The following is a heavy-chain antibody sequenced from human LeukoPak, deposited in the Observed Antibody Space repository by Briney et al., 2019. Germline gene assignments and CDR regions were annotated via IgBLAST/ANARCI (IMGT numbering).Heavy chain of an antibody. J-gene: IGHJ4*02. V-gene: IGHV4-30-4*07. CDR1: GGSIKSGGYS. CDR3: AREVNYYFDY. CDR2: IYYSGST. Sequence: SETLSLTCAVSGGSIKSGGYSWSWIRQPPGKGLEWIGYIYYSGSTYYNPSLKSRLTISVGTSKNQFSLKLSSVTAADTAVYYCAREVNYYFDYWGQGTLVTVSS. D-gene: IGHD4-23*01.